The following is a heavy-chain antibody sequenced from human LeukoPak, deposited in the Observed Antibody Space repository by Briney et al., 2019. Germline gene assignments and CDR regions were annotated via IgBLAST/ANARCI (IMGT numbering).Heavy chain of an antibody. CDR1: GYTFTSYG. CDR3: ARDPGVITFGGAPNYFDY. Sequence: ASVKVSCKASGYTFTSYGISWVRQAPGQGLEWMGWISAYNGNTNYAQKLQGRVTMTTDTSTSTAYMELRSLRSDDTAVYYCARDPGVITFGGAPNYFDYWGQGTLVTVSS. V-gene: IGHV1-18*01. J-gene: IGHJ4*02. D-gene: IGHD3-16*01. CDR2: ISAYNGNT.